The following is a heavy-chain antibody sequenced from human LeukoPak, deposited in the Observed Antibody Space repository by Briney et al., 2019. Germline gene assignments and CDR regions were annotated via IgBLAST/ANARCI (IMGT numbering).Heavy chain of an antibody. V-gene: IGHV4-59*01. CDR3: ARGTDFWSGYSYYYYYMDV. D-gene: IGHD3-3*01. J-gene: IGHJ6*03. CDR2: IYYSGST. Sequence: PSETLSLTCTVSGGSISGYYWSWIRQPPGKGLEWIGYIYYSGSTNYNPSLKSRVTISVDTSKNQFSLKLSSVTAADTAVYYCARGTDFWSGYSYYYYYMDVWGKGTTVTVSS. CDR1: GGSISGYY.